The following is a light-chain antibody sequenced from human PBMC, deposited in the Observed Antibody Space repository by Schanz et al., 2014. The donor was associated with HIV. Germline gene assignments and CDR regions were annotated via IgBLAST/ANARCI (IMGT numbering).Light chain of an antibody. Sequence: QSALTQPASVSGSPGQSITISCTGTSSDVGGYNYVSWYQQHPGKAPKLMIYDVSNRPSGVSNRFSGSKSGNTASLTISGIQAEDEAVYYCCSYAGSYTWVFGGGTKLTVL. CDR2: DVS. CDR3: CSYAGSYTWV. V-gene: IGLV2-14*03. CDR1: SSDVGGYNY. J-gene: IGLJ3*02.